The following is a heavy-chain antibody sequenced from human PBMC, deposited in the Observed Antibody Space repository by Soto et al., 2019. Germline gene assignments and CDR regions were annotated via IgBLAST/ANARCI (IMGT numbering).Heavy chain of an antibody. V-gene: IGHV3-21*01. CDR2: ISSSSSYI. D-gene: IGHD6-6*01. Sequence: GGSLRLSCAASGFTFSSYSMNWVRQAPGKGLEWVSSISSSSSYIYYADSVKGRFTISRDNAKNSLYLQMNSLRAEDTAVYYCARDGSSSSGFDYWGQGTQVTVSS. CDR3: ARDGSSSSGFDY. J-gene: IGHJ4*02. CDR1: GFTFSSYS.